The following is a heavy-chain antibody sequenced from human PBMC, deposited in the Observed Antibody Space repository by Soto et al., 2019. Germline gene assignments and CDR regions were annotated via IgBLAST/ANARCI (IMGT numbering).Heavy chain of an antibody. D-gene: IGHD3-9*01. V-gene: IGHV3-23*01. CDR2: ISGSGDST. J-gene: IGHJ4*02. CDR1: GFTFSSHA. Sequence: PGGSLRLSCGASGFTFSSHAMTWVRQAPGKRLEWVSAISGSGDSTYYADSVKGRFTISRDNSKNTMFLQINSLRAEDTAVYYCAQGRGLVSPHYWGQGTLVTVSS. CDR3: AQGRGLVSPHY.